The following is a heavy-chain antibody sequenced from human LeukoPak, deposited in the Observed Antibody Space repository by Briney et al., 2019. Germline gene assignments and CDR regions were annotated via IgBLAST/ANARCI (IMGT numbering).Heavy chain of an antibody. CDR1: GFTFSSYG. V-gene: IGHV3-23*01. CDR2: LNDRGDNT. D-gene: IGHD3-10*02. CDR3: ASRQGLGWHYVN. J-gene: IGHJ4*02. Sequence: GGSLRLSCVGSGFTFSSYGMDWVRQAPGKGLEWVSGLNDRGDNTYYADSVKGRFTISRDNSKNTLYLQMKSLRAEDTAVYYCASRQGLGWHYVNWGQGTLVTVSS.